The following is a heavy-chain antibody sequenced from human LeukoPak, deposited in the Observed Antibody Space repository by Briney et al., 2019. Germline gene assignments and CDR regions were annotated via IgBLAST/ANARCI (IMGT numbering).Heavy chain of an antibody. CDR3: AKGIVNWGKYYFDY. V-gene: IGHV3-23*01. CDR2: ISGSGGST. J-gene: IGHJ4*02. Sequence: GGSLRLSCAASGFTFSSYAMSWVRQAPGKGLEWVSAISGSGGSTYYADSVKGRFTISRDNSKNTLHLQTNSLRAEDTAVYYCAKGIVNWGKYYFDYWGQGTLVTVSS. D-gene: IGHD7-27*01. CDR1: GFTFSSYA.